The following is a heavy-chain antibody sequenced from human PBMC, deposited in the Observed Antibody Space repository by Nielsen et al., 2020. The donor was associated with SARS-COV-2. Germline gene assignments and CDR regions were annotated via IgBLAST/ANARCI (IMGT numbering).Heavy chain of an antibody. CDR1: RFDFNDYN. CDR2: ISSRSEFS. CDR3: ASGVDYLDF. V-gene: IGHV3-21*06. D-gene: IGHD2-8*01. Sequence: GESLKISCAASRFDFNDYNMNWVRQAPGKGLEWVSSISSRSEFSFYADSLKGRFTISRDSAKNALYLQMNSLRPEDTAVYYCASGVDYLDFWGQGTLVTVSA. J-gene: IGHJ4*02.